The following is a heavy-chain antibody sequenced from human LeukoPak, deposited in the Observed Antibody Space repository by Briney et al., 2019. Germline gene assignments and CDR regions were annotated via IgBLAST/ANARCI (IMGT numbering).Heavy chain of an antibody. V-gene: IGHV3-48*03. D-gene: IGHD3-16*01. J-gene: IGHJ4*02. CDR2: VSSSGSTR. Sequence: GGSLRLSCAASGFTFSTYEMNWVRKAPGKGLEWVSYVSSSGSTRVYADSVKGRLTISRDNAKNSLYLQMNSLRAEDTAVYYCARIYDECFDYWGQGTLVTVSS. CDR1: GFTFSTYE. CDR3: ARIYDECFDY.